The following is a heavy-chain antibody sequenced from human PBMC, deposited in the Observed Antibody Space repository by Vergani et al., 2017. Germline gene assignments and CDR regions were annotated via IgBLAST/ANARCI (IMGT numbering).Heavy chain of an antibody. Sequence: QVQLQESGPGLVKPSQTLSLTCTVSGASMSSVGYYWTWIRQSAGKRLEWIGDILCSGTSNYNPSFQGRVSMSVAPSKNQFSLRLSSVTAADTGVYYCAGDTSGSYSPGGHDYWGQGTLVTVSS. V-gene: IGHV4-61*02. CDR3: AGDTSGSYSPGGHDY. CDR2: ILCSGTS. CDR1: GASMSSVGYY. J-gene: IGHJ4*02. D-gene: IGHD1-26*01.